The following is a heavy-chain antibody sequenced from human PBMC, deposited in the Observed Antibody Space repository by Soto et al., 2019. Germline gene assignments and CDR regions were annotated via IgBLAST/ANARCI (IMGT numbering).Heavy chain of an antibody. CDR2: ISYDGSNK. D-gene: IGHD1-7*01. CDR1: GFTFSSYG. J-gene: IGHJ5*02. Sequence: QVQLVESGGGVVQPGRSLRLSCAASGFTFSSYGMHWVRQAPGKGLEWVAVISYDGSNKYYADSVKGRFTISRDNSKNTLYLPMNSLRAEDTAVYYCAKDYSWNYGHWFDPWGQGTLVTVAS. CDR3: AKDYSWNYGHWFDP. V-gene: IGHV3-30*18.